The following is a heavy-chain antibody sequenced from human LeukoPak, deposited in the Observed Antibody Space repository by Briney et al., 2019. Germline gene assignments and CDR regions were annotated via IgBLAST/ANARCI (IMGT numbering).Heavy chain of an antibody. D-gene: IGHD1-7*01. CDR3: ARGLGNWNCRLDS. CDR2: MSYDGSNE. V-gene: IGHV3-30*03. J-gene: IGHJ4*02. Sequence: PGKPLGLSCAASGFSFSNYGMHWVRQAPGKGLEWLAHMSYDGSNEYYADSVKGRFTISRDNSKKTLYLQMESLGTEDTAVYYCARGLGNWNCRLDSWGQGTLVTVSS. CDR1: GFSFSNYG.